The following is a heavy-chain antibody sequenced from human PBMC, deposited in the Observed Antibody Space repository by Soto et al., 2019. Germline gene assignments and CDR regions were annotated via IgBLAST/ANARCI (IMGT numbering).Heavy chain of an antibody. CDR1: GYTFTSYD. CDR3: ARGSYDFWSGSRAIYYYYDYMDV. J-gene: IGHJ6*03. D-gene: IGHD3-3*01. V-gene: IGHV1-8*01. Sequence: GASVKVSCKASGYTFTSYDINWVRQATGQGLEWMGWMNPNSGNTGYAQKFQGRVTMTRNTSISTAYMELSSLRSEDTAVYYCARGSYDFWSGSRAIYYYYDYMDVWGKGTTVTVSS. CDR2: MNPNSGNT.